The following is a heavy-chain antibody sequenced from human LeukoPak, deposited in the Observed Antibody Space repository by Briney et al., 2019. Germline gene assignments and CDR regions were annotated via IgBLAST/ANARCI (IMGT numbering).Heavy chain of an antibody. D-gene: IGHD3-10*01. V-gene: IGHV4-30-2*01. CDR3: ARVSHLRITMVRGVMGGAFDI. CDR2: IYPRGST. CDR1: GGSISSGSYS. Sequence: ASETLSLTCAVSGGSISSGSYSWSWIRQPPGKGLEWIGYIYPRGSTYYNPSLKSRVILSLDTSKNQYSLKLSSVTAADTAVYYCARVSHLRITMVRGVMGGAFDIWGQGTMVTVSS. J-gene: IGHJ3*02.